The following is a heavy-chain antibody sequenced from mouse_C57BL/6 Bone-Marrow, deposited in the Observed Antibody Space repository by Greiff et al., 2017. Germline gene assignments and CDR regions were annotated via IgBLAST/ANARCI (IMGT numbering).Heavy chain of an antibody. D-gene: IGHD2-1*01. J-gene: IGHJ3*01. CDR3: ARSVLWYRWFAY. V-gene: IGHV1-52*01. Sequence: VQLQQPGAELVRPGSSVKLSCKASGYTFTSYWMHWVKQRPIQGLEWIGNIDPSDSETHYNQKFKDKATLTVDKSSSTAYMQLSSLTSEDSAVYYCARSVLWYRWFAYWGQGTLVTVSA. CDR2: IDPSDSET. CDR1: GYTFTSYW.